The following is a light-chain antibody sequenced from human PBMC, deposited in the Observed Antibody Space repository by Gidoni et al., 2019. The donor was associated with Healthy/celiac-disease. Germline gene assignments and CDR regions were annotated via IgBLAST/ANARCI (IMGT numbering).Light chain of an antibody. V-gene: IGKV3-15*01. CDR2: GAS. J-gene: IGKJ1*01. Sequence: ELVMTQSPATLSVSPGERATLTCRASQSFSSNLALYQQKPGQAPRLLIYGASTRATGIPARFSGSGSGTDFTLTISSLQSEDFAVYYCQQSNNWPKTFGQGTRVEIK. CDR3: QQSNNWPKT. CDR1: QSFSSN.